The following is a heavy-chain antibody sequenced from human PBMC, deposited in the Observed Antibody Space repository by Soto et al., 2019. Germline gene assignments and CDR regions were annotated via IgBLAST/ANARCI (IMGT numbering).Heavy chain of an antibody. V-gene: IGHV1-18*01. Sequence: ASVKVSCKASGDTFAIFGFSCVRQSAGQGLEWLGWISAYNGNTHYAQKVRDRVTLTTDTSTNTAYMELRSLTSDDTAVYYCARDQESITDRILQYWGQGTRVTVSS. CDR3: ARDQESITDRILQY. D-gene: IGHD3-10*01. CDR2: ISAYNGNT. J-gene: IGHJ4*02. CDR1: GDTFAIFG.